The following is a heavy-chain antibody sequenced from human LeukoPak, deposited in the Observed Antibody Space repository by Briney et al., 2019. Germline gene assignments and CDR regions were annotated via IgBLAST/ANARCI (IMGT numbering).Heavy chain of an antibody. CDR1: GDSITKSAFY. CDR2: RYETGST. Sequence: PSETLSLTCSISGDSITKSAFYWGWIRQPPGKGLEWIGSRYETGSTFQDPSLKSRVTISVDTSKNQFSLNLTSVTAAGTAVYFCARHYGLNYYDSTALEYWGQGILVTVSS. D-gene: IGHD3-22*01. CDR3: ARHYGLNYYDSTALEY. V-gene: IGHV4-39*01. J-gene: IGHJ4*02.